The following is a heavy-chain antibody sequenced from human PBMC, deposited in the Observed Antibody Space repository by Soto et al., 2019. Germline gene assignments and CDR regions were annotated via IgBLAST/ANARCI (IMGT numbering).Heavy chain of an antibody. J-gene: IGHJ4*02. CDR2: IIPIFGTA. Sequence: VASVKVSCKASGGTFSSYAISWVRQAPGQGLEWMGGIIPIFGTANYAQKFQGRVTITADESTSTAYMELSSLRSEDTAVYYCARESGYHGPGWGIDYWGQGTLVTVSS. CDR1: GGTFSSYA. CDR3: ARESGYHGPGWGIDY. V-gene: IGHV1-69*13. D-gene: IGHD3-16*01.